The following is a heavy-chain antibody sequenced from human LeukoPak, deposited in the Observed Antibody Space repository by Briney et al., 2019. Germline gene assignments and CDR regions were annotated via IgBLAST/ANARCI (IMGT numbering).Heavy chain of an antibody. J-gene: IGHJ5*02. V-gene: IGHV4-4*07. D-gene: IGHD6-13*01. CDR3: AREYCTSSPPRFDP. Sequence: SETLSLTCTVSGGSISSYYWSWIRQPAGKGLEWIGRIYTSGSTNYNPSLKSRVTMSVDTSKNQFSLKLSSVTAADTAVYYCAREYCTSSPPRFDPWGQETLVTVSS. CDR1: GGSISSYY. CDR2: IYTSGST.